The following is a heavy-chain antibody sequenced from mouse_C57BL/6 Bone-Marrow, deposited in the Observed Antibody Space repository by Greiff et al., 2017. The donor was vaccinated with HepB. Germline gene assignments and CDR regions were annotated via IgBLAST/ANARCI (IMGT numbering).Heavy chain of an antibody. Sequence: DVQLVESGGGLVQPGGSLKLSCAASGFTFSDYGMAWVRQAPRKGPEWVAFISNLAYSIYYADTVTGRFTISRENAKNTLYLEMSSLRSEDTAMYYCARHGDYGYWYFDVWGTGTTVTVSS. CDR2: ISNLAYSI. J-gene: IGHJ1*03. D-gene: IGHD2-4*01. CDR3: ARHGDYGYWYFDV. V-gene: IGHV5-15*01. CDR1: GFTFSDYG.